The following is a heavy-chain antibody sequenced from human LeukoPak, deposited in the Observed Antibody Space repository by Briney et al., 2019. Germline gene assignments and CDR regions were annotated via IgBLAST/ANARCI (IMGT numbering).Heavy chain of an antibody. J-gene: IGHJ4*02. CDR3: AAGYSYGALI. Sequence: SVKLSCKAFGFTFTSSAMLWVRQARGQRLEWIGWIVVGSGNTNYAQKIQERVTITRDMSTSTAYMELSSLRSEDTAVYYCAAGYSYGALIWGQGTLVTVSS. CDR1: GFTFTSSA. V-gene: IGHV1-58*02. CDR2: IVVGSGNT. D-gene: IGHD5-18*01.